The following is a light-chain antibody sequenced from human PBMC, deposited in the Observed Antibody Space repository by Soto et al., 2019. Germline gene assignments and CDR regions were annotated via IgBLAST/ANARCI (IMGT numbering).Light chain of an antibody. Sequence: QSVLTQAPSISGAPGQRVTISCTGSSSNIGAGYDVHWFQQFPGTAPRLLIHGNNNRPSGVPDRFSGSESGTSASLAIAGLQAGAEAIYYCQSFDSDLSAFVFGTGTKVTVL. CDR2: GNN. V-gene: IGLV1-40*01. J-gene: IGLJ1*01. CDR1: SSNIGAGYD. CDR3: QSFDSDLSAFV.